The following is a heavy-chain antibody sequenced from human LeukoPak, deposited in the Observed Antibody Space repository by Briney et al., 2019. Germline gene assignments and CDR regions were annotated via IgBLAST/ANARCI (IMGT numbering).Heavy chain of an antibody. CDR1: GGTFSSYA. V-gene: IGHV1-69*01. J-gene: IGHJ6*03. CDR2: IIPIFGTA. D-gene: IGHD5-12*01. Sequence: SVKVSCKASGGTFSSYAISWVRQVPGQGLEWMGGIIPIFGTANYAQKFQGRVTITADESTSTAYMELSSLRSEDTAVYYCARGGYDYWGPIYYYYYMDVWGKGTTVTISS. CDR3: ARGGYDYWGPIYYYYYMDV.